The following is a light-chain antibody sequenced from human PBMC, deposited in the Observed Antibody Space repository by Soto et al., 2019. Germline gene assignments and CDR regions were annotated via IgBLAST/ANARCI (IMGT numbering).Light chain of an antibody. J-gene: IGLJ1*01. CDR1: SSDVGSYNL. CDR3: CSYAGSSTFYV. V-gene: IGLV2-23*01. Sequence: QSFLTQPAPVSGSPGQSITISCTGTSSDVGSYNLVSWYQQHPGKAPKLMIYEGSKRPSGVSNRFSGSKSGNTASLTISGLQAEDEADYYCCSYAGSSTFYVFGTGTKVTVL. CDR2: EGS.